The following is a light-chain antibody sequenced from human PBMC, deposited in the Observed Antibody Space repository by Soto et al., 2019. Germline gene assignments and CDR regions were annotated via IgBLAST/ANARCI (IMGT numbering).Light chain of an antibody. V-gene: IGKV1-5*03. Sequence: DIQMTQSPSTLSASVGDRATITCRASQSVSNWLAWYQQKPGKAPKLLIYKASTLETGVPSRFSGSGSGTQFTLTISSLQPGDFATYYCQQYNAYSITFGEGTRLDIK. CDR2: KAS. CDR1: QSVSNW. J-gene: IGKJ5*01. CDR3: QQYNAYSIT.